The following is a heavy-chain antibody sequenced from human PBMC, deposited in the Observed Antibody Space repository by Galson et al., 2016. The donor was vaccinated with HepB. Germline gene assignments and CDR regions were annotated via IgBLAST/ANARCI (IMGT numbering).Heavy chain of an antibody. V-gene: IGHV3-7*03. D-gene: IGHD1-1*01. CDR3: ARGTLEPGLDY. CDR1: EFSFSTHW. J-gene: IGHJ4*02. Sequence: SLRLSCAASEFSFSTHWMTWVRQAPGKGLEWVASINQDGSEKYYVDSVKGRFTISRDNAKNSLYLQMNSLRAEDAAVYYCARGTLEPGLDYWGQGTLVTVSS. CDR2: INQDGSEK.